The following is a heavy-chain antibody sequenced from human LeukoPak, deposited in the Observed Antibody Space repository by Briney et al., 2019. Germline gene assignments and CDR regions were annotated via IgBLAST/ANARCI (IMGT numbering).Heavy chain of an antibody. D-gene: IGHD3-10*01. CDR2: INPNSGGT. CDR1: GYTFSDYY. J-gene: IGHJ5*02. V-gene: IGHV1-2*02. CDR3: ARGGTAKYYDSGSYYIGWFDP. Sequence: ASVKVSCKASGYTFSDYYIHWVRQAPGQGLEWMGWINPNSGGTDYAQKFQGRVTVTRDTSISTAYMELSSLRSEDTAVYYCARGGTAKYYDSGSYYIGWFDPWGQGTLVTVSS.